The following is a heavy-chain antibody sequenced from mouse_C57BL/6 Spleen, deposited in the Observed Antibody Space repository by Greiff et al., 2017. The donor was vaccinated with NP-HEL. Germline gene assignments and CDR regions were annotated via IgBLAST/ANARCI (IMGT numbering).Heavy chain of an antibody. CDR1: GFNIKDDY. V-gene: IGHV14-4*01. CDR3: TTTVVGDDD. Sequence: VQLQQSGAELVRPGASVKLSCTASGFNIKDDYMHWVKQRPEQGLEWIGWIDPENGDTEYASKFQGKATITADTSSNTDYLQLSSLTSEDTAVYYCTTTVVGDDDWGQGTTLTVSS. D-gene: IGHD1-1*01. J-gene: IGHJ2*01. CDR2: IDPENGDT.